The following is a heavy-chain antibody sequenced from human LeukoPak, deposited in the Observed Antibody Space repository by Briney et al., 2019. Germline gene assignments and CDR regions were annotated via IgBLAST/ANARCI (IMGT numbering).Heavy chain of an antibody. V-gene: IGHV3-48*01. CDR3: VRGPRYSGYDYFDY. Sequence: PGRSLRLSCAASGFTFRSYGMHWVRQAPGKGLEWVSYISSSLSSIYYADSVKGRFTISRDNAKNSLYLQMSSLRREDTAVYFCVRGPRYSGYDYFDYWGQGTLVTVSS. D-gene: IGHD5-12*01. J-gene: IGHJ4*02. CDR2: ISSSLSSI. CDR1: GFTFRSYG.